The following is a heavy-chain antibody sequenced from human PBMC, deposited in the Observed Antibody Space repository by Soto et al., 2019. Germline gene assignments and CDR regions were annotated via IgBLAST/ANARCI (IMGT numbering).Heavy chain of an antibody. CDR1: GVTFSNYA. J-gene: IGHJ5*02. CDR2: ISGSGDST. V-gene: IGHV3-23*01. CDR3: ARVRGPYCGGDCYPPTPNWFDP. D-gene: IGHD2-21*02. Sequence: HPGGSLRLSCAASGVTFSNYAMNWVRQAPGEGLEWLSAISGSGDSTYYADSVKGRFTISRDNSKDTLYLQMNSLRAEDTAVYYCARVRGPYCGGDCYPPTPNWFDPWGQGALVTVSS.